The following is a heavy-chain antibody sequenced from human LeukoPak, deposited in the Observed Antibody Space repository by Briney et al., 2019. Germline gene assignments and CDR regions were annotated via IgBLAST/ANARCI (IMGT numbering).Heavy chain of an antibody. V-gene: IGHV4-61*08. CDR3: ARGIATRYCSSTSCYGNWYDP. D-gene: IGHD2-2*01. Sequence: SETLFLTCTVSGGSVSSGGYYWSWIRQPPGKGLEWLGYVFNSGSTNYNPSLKSRVIISVDTSKNQFSLKLSSVTAADTAVYYCARGIATRYCSSTSCYGNWYDPWGQGTLVTVSS. CDR1: GGSVSSGGYY. J-gene: IGHJ5*02. CDR2: VFNSGST.